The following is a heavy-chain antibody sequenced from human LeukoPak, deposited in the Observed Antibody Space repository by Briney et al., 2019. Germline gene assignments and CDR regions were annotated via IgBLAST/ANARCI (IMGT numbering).Heavy chain of an antibody. V-gene: IGHV4-38-2*02. J-gene: IGHJ1*01. Sequence: SETLPLTCTVSGYSIRTSHYWGWIRQSPGKGLEWIGNIYRSGTTYYNPSLKSRVTISVDTSKNQFSLKLSSVTAADTAVYYCARPRQYSSGWYGLGAEYFQHWGQGTLVTVSS. D-gene: IGHD6-13*01. CDR1: GYSIRTSHY. CDR2: IYRSGTT. CDR3: ARPRQYSSGWYGLGAEYFQH.